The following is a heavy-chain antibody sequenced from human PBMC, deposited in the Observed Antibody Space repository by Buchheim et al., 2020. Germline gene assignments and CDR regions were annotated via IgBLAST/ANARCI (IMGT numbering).Heavy chain of an antibody. CDR1: GFTFSSYS. V-gene: IGHV3-48*01. D-gene: IGHD3-16*01. Sequence: EVQMVESGGGLVQPGGSLRLSCAASGFTFSSYSMTWVRQAPGKGLECVSHISSSGTTIYYADSVKGRLTISRDNAENSLFLQMNSLRAEDTAVYYCARDLADVDVWGPGTT. CDR2: ISSSGTTI. CDR3: ARDLADVDV. J-gene: IGHJ6*02.